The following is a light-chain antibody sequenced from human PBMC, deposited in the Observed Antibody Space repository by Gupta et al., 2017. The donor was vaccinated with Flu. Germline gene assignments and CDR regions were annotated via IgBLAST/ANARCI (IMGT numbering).Light chain of an antibody. Sequence: PSILSASLGDSVIITCRASQSGSSHLAWYQQKPGKAPRLLIRSSSTLESGVPLRFSGSGFGTEFTLTIASLQPEDAATYYCQQYHSNFRTFGQGT. J-gene: IGKJ1*01. CDR2: SSS. CDR1: QSGSSH. V-gene: IGKV1-5*03. CDR3: QQYHSNFRT.